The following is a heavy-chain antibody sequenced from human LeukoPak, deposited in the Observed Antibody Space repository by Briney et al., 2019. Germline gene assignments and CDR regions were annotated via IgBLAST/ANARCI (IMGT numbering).Heavy chain of an antibody. J-gene: IGHJ4*02. V-gene: IGHV3-23*01. Sequence: GGSLRLSCAASGFTFSSYAMSWVRQAPGKGLEWVSAISGIGGSTYYADSVKGRFTISRDSSKNTLYLQMNSLRAEDTAVYYCARTVTMIVVALGYWGQGTLVTVSS. CDR1: GFTFSSYA. CDR2: ISGIGGST. D-gene: IGHD3-22*01. CDR3: ARTVTMIVVALGY.